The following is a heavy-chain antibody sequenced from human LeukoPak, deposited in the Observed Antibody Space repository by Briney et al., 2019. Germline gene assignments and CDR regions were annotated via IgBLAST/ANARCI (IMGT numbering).Heavy chain of an antibody. Sequence: GGSLRLSCTASGFTFSSYAMSWVRQAPGKGLEWVSVISGSGGDTYYGDSVKGRFTISRDNSKNTLYLQMNNLRADDTAVYYCAKDGVATITFDYWGQGTLVTVSS. V-gene: IGHV3-23*01. CDR2: ISGSGGDT. D-gene: IGHD5-12*01. CDR3: AKDGVATITFDY. CDR1: GFTFSSYA. J-gene: IGHJ4*02.